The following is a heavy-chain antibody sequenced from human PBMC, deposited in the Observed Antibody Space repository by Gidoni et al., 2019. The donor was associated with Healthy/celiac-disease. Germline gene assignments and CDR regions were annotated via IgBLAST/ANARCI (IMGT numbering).Heavy chain of an antibody. CDR3: ARNYYGMDV. CDR2: LYYSGST. J-gene: IGHJ6*04. Sequence: QLQLQESGPGLVKPSETLSLTCTVSGGSIRSSSYYWGRTRQPPGKGLAWIGSLYYSGSTYYNPSLNSRVTISVDTSKTQFSPKLRSVTAADTAVYYCARNYYGMDVWGKGTTVTVSS. V-gene: IGHV4-39*01. CDR1: GGSIRSSSYY.